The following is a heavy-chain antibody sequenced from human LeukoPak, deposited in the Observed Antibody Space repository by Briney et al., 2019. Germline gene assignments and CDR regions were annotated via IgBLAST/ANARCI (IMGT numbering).Heavy chain of an antibody. CDR2: ISGSGGST. CDR3: AKGITMVRGVIITAFYYYYGMDV. Sequence: GGSLRLSCAASGFTFSGYAMSWVRQAPGKGLEWVSAISGSGGSTYYADSVKGRFTISRDNSKNTLYLQMNSLRAEDTAVYYCAKGITMVRGVIITAFYYYYGMDVWGQGTTVTVSS. D-gene: IGHD3-10*01. V-gene: IGHV3-23*01. J-gene: IGHJ6*02. CDR1: GFTFSGYA.